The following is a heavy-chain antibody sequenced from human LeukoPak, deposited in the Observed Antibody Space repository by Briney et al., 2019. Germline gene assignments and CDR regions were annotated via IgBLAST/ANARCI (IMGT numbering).Heavy chain of an antibody. D-gene: IGHD3-22*01. J-gene: IGHJ3*02. CDR3: ARETQYYYDSSGSTHAFDI. CDR2: ISSSSSTI. V-gene: IGHV3-48*01. CDR1: GFTFSSYS. Sequence: QSGGSLRLSCAASGFTFSSYSMNWVRQAPGKGLEWVSYISSSSSTIYYADSVKGRFTISRDNAKNSLYLQMNSLRAEDTAVYYCARETQYYYDSSGSTHAFDIWGQGTMVTVSS.